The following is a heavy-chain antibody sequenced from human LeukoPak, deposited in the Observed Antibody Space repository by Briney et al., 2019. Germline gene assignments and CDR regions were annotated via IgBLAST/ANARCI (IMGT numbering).Heavy chain of an antibody. Sequence: GGSLRLSCAASGFTFSRYWMHWVRQAPGKGQVWVSRVNSDGSSTTYADSVKGRFTISRDNAKNTLYLQMNSLGPEDTAVYYCARDNCYDSSGYPPPSYYYYYMDVWGKGTTVTISS. CDR1: GFTFSRYW. J-gene: IGHJ6*03. CDR3: ARDNCYDSSGYPPPSYYYYYMDV. D-gene: IGHD3-22*01. V-gene: IGHV3-74*01. CDR2: VNSDGSST.